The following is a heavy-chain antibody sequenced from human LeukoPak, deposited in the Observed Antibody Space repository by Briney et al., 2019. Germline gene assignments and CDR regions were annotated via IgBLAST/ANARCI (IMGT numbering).Heavy chain of an antibody. J-gene: IGHJ4*02. CDR2: IYYTGST. D-gene: IGHD2-2*01. CDR1: GGSITSGDYY. Sequence: PSETLSLTXTVSGGSITSGDYYWSWIRQPPGKGPEWIGYIYYTGSTYYSPSLKSRLTISIDTSKNQFSLKLSSVTAADTAVYYCARDGRGYCSTTSCYEVDSWGQGTLVTVSA. V-gene: IGHV4-30-4*01. CDR3: ARDGRGYCSTTSCYEVDS.